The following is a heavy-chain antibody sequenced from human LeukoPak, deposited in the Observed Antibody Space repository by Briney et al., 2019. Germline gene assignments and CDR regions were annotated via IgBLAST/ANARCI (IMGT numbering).Heavy chain of an antibody. CDR1: GGSFSGYY. CDR3: ARQPRGAGYYIRFDY. Sequence: SETLSLTCGIYGGSFSGYYWSWIRQPPGKGLEWIGEIHHSGSTNYNPSLKGRVTMSMDTSNNQFSLKLSSVTAADRAIYYCARQPRGAGYYIRFDYWSRGTLVTVSS. D-gene: IGHD3-22*01. CDR2: IHHSGST. V-gene: IGHV4-34*01. J-gene: IGHJ4*02.